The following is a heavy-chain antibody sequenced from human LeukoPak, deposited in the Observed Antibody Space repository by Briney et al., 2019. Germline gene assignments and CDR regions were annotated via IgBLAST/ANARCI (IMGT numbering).Heavy chain of an antibody. CDR3: ARRIRVATPLVYDY. CDR2: IYHSGST. V-gene: IGHV4-38-2*01. D-gene: IGHD2-15*01. CDR1: GYSISSGYY. J-gene: IGHJ4*02. Sequence: PSETLSLTCAVSGYSISSGYYWGWIRQPPGKGLEWIGSIYHSGSTYYNPSLKSRVTISVDTSKNQFSLKLSSVTAADTAVYYCARRIRVATPLVYDYWGQGTLATVSS.